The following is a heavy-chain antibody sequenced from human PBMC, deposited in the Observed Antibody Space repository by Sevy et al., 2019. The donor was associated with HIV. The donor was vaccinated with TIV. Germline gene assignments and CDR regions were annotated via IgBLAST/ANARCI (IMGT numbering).Heavy chain of an antibody. Sequence: GGSLRLSCVASGFTFRNYGMHWVRQAPGKGLEWVAVIWHVGKNKNYAESVKGRFTIFRDNSKNTLYLEMNSLRVEDTAVFYCARDQGKDAPMDVWGQGTTVTVSS. CDR3: ARDQGKDAPMDV. CDR2: IWHVGKNK. D-gene: IGHD6-13*01. J-gene: IGHJ6*02. CDR1: GFTFRNYG. V-gene: IGHV3-33*01.